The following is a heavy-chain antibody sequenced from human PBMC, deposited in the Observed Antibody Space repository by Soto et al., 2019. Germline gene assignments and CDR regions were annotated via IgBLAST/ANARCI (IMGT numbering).Heavy chain of an antibody. Sequence: GGSLRLSCAASGFTFSNAWMSWVRQAPGKGLEWVGRIKSKTDGGTTDYAAPVKGRFTISRDDSKNTLYLQMNSLKTEDTAVYYCTTDTPHPDPHYDILTGYYYYYYYGMDVWGQGTTVTVSS. CDR2: IKSKTDGGTT. CDR1: GFTFSNAW. CDR3: TTDTPHPDPHYDILTGYYYYYYYGMDV. J-gene: IGHJ6*02. D-gene: IGHD3-9*01. V-gene: IGHV3-15*01.